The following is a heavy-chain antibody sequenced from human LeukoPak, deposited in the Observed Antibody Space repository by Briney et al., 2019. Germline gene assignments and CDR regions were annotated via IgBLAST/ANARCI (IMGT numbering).Heavy chain of an antibody. D-gene: IGHD3-10*01. CDR2: ISSSSSTI. V-gene: IGHV3-48*02. J-gene: IGHJ4*02. CDR3: ARDLTVRGVIVY. CDR1: GFSFRSYA. Sequence: GGSLRLSCAASGFSFRSYAMHWVRQAPGKGLEWVSYISSSSSTIYYADSVKGRFTISRDNAKNSLYLQMNSLRDEDTAVYYCARDLTVRGVIVYWGQGTLVTVSS.